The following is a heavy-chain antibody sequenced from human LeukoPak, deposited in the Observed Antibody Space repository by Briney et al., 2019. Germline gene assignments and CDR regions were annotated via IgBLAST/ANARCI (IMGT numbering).Heavy chain of an antibody. CDR1: GGTFSSYA. CDR2: IIPIFGTA. V-gene: IGHV1-69*05. CDR3: ATTYVRGYSYGYERDY. Sequence: SSVKVSCKASGGTFSSYAISWVRQAPGQGLEWMGRIIPIFGTANYAQKFQGRVTITTDESTSTAYMELSSLRSEDTAVYYCATTYVRGYSYGYERDYWGQGTLVTVSS. J-gene: IGHJ4*02. D-gene: IGHD5-18*01.